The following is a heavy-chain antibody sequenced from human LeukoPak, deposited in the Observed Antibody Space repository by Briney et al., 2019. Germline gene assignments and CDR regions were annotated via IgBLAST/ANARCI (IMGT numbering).Heavy chain of an antibody. CDR2: ITRSGTNT. V-gene: IGHV3-23*01. CDR1: GFTFSRYA. J-gene: IGHJ4*02. Sequence: GGSLRLSCAASGFTFSRYALNWVRQAPGRGLEWVSTITRSGTNTYSAVSVKGRFTISRGNSKNTLYLQTNSLRAEDTAVYYCARIHLDTNMASDFWGQGTLVTVSS. D-gene: IGHD5-18*01. CDR3: ARIHLDTNMASDF.